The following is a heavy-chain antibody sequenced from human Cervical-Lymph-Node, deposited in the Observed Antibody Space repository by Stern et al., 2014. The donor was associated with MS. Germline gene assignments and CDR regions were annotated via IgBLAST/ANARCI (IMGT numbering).Heavy chain of an antibody. CDR3: ARLDSSGSDVQN. Sequence: VQLVESGGGVVQPGRSLRLSCAASGFTFSSYGMHWVRQAPGKGLEWVAVIWYDGSNKYYADSVKGRFTISRDNSKNTLYLQMNSLRAEDTAVYYCARLDSSGSDVQNWGQGTLVTVSS. V-gene: IGHV3-33*01. J-gene: IGHJ4*02. D-gene: IGHD3-22*01. CDR2: IWYDGSNK. CDR1: GFTFSSYG.